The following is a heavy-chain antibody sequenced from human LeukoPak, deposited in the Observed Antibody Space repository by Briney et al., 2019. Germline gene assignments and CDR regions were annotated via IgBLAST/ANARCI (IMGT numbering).Heavy chain of an antibody. CDR2: IYYSGST. V-gene: IGHV4-59*01. Sequence: SETLSLTCTVSGGSISSYYWSWIRQPPGKGLEWIGYIYYSGSTNYNPSLKSRVTISVDTSKDQFYLKLSSVTAADTAVYYCAREGVEYYYDSSGYYGAFDIWGQGTMVTVSS. CDR1: GGSISSYY. CDR3: AREGVEYYYDSSGYYGAFDI. J-gene: IGHJ3*02. D-gene: IGHD3-22*01.